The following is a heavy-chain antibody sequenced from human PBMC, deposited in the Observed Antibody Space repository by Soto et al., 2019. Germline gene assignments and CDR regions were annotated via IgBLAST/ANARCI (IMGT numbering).Heavy chain of an antibody. Sequence: GASVKVSCKASGYTFIDYYIHWVRQAPGQGLEWVGWISPRSGGTNYAQQFEGRVTMTRDTSISTAYMELTSLTSDDTAVYYCTKMRGGPFPLDPWGQGTRVTVSS. J-gene: IGHJ5*02. V-gene: IGHV1-2*02. CDR1: GYTFIDYY. CDR3: TKMRGGPFPLDP. D-gene: IGHD3-10*01. CDR2: ISPRSGGT.